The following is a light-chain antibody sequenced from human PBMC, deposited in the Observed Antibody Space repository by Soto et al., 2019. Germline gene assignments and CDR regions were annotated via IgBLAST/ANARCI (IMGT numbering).Light chain of an antibody. CDR3: QQYGGSPQT. CDR1: QSVSNY. V-gene: IGKV3-20*01. Sequence: EIVLTQSRGTLSLSPGERATLSCRARQSVSNYLAWYQQKPGQAPRLLIYGASSRATGIPDRFSGSGSGTDFTLTISRLEPEDFAVYYCQQYGGSPQTFGQGTKVDIK. CDR2: GAS. J-gene: IGKJ1*01.